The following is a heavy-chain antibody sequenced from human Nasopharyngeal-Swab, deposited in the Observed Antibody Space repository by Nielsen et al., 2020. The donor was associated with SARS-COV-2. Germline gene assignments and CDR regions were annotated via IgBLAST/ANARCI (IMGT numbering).Heavy chain of an antibody. Sequence: SVKVSCKASGCTFSSYAIRWVRQAPGQGLEWMGGIIPIFGTANYAQKFQGRVTITADESTSTAYMELSSLRSEDTAVYYCARGGGVDEYRYYYYGMDVWGQGTTVTVSS. CDR3: ARGGGVDEYRYYYYGMDV. V-gene: IGHV1-69*13. CDR1: GCTFSSYA. D-gene: IGHD5-12*01. CDR2: IIPIFGTA. J-gene: IGHJ6*02.